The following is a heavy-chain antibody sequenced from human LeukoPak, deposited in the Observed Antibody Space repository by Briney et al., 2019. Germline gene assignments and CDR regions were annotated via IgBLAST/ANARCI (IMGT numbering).Heavy chain of an antibody. CDR1: GFSFSRYW. J-gene: IGHJ4*02. Sequence: GGSLRLSCVASGFSFSRYWMSWVRQAPGKGLEWVSVIYSGGSTYYADSVKGRFTISRDNSKNTLYLQMNSLRAEDTAVYYCARDDYGDYCYWGQGTLVTVSS. CDR3: ARDDYGDYCY. D-gene: IGHD4-17*01. CDR2: IYSGGST. V-gene: IGHV3-66*01.